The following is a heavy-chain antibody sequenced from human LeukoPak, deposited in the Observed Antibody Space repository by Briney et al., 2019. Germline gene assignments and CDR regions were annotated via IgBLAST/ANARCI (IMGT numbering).Heavy chain of an antibody. J-gene: IGHJ4*02. CDR2: IYSGGST. V-gene: IGHV3-66*01. Sequence: PGGSLRLSCAASGFTVSSNYMSWVRQAPGKGLEWVSVIYSGGSTYYADSVKGRFTISRDNSKNTLYLQMNSLRAEDTAVYYCASYYYDSRFDYRGQGTLVTVSS. CDR3: ASYYYDSRFDY. D-gene: IGHD3-22*01. CDR1: GFTVSSNY.